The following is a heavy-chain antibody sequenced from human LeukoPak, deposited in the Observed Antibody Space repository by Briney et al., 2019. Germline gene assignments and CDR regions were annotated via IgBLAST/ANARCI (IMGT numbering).Heavy chain of an antibody. J-gene: IGHJ3*02. CDR1: GFTFSSYS. V-gene: IGHV3-21*01. D-gene: IGHD5-12*01. Sequence: PGGSLRLSCAASGFTFSSYSMNWVRQAPGKGLEWVSSISSSSSYIYYADSVKGRFTISRDNAKNSLYLQMNSLRAEDTAVYYCASSGYDSGSDAFDIWGQGTMVTVSS. CDR3: ASSGYDSGSDAFDI. CDR2: ISSSSSYI.